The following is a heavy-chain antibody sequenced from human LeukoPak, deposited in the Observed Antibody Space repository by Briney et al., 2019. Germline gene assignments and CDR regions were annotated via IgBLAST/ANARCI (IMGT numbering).Heavy chain of an antibody. J-gene: IGHJ4*02. Sequence: ASVKVSCKASGYTFTSYAMNWVRQAPGQGLEWMGWINTNTGNPTYAQGFTGRFVFSLDTSVSTAYLQISSLKAEDTAVYYCAREGKGWFSDDVDYWGQGTLVTVSS. CDR2: INTNTGNP. D-gene: IGHD6-19*01. CDR3: AREGKGWFSDDVDY. CDR1: GYTFTSYA. V-gene: IGHV7-4-1*02.